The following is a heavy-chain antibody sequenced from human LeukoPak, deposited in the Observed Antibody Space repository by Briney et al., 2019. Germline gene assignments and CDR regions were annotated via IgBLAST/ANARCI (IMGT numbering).Heavy chain of an antibody. CDR1: GFTFKSYD. CDR2: IGTAGDT. V-gene: IGHV3-13*01. D-gene: IGHD6-19*01. J-gene: IGHJ4*02. Sequence: PGGSLRLSCAASGFTFKSYDMHWVRQAAGEGLEWVSAIGTAGDTYYPGSVKGRFTISRDNSKNTLYLQMNSLRAEDTAVYYCARDLAVAGYVDYWGQGTLVTVSS. CDR3: ARDLAVAGYVDY.